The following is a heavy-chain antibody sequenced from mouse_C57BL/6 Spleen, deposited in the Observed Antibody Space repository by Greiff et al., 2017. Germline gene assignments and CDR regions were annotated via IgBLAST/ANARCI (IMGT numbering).Heavy chain of an antibody. Sequence: QVQLKESGAELARPGASVKLSCKASGYTFTSYGISWVKQRTGQGLEWIGEIYPRSGNTYYNEKFKGKATLTADKSSSTAYMELRSLTSEDSAVYFCARNWDQTAWFAYWGQGTLVTVSA. J-gene: IGHJ3*01. D-gene: IGHD4-1*01. V-gene: IGHV1-81*01. CDR2: IYPRSGNT. CDR1: GYTFTSYG. CDR3: ARNWDQTAWFAY.